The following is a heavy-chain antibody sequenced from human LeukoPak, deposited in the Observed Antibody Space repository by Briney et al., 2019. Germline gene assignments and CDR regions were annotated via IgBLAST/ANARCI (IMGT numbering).Heavy chain of an antibody. CDR2: INHSGST. D-gene: IGHD4-17*01. J-gene: IGHJ4*02. CDR1: GGSFSGYY. V-gene: IGHV4-34*01. Sequence: SETLSLTCAVYGGSFSGYYWSWIRQPPGKGLEWIGEINHSGSTNYNPSLKSRVTISVDTSKNQFSLKLSSVTAADTAVYYCARESEDGDNPFDYWGQGTLVTVSS. CDR3: ARESEDGDNPFDY.